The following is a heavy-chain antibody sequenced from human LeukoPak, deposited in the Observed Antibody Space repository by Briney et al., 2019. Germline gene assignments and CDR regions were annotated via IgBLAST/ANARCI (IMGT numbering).Heavy chain of an antibody. CDR2: IGIDGGT. J-gene: IGHJ4*02. CDR3: ARGLVDSGSFNFDY. Sequence: GGSLRLSCAAPGFTFSNCDMHWVRQRSGKGLEWVSGIGIDGGTYYPGSVKGRFTISRDNAKDSFFLQMNNLRAGDTAVYYCARGLVDSGSFNFDYWGQGTLVTVSS. D-gene: IGHD3-10*01. V-gene: IGHV3-13*04. CDR1: GFTFSNCD.